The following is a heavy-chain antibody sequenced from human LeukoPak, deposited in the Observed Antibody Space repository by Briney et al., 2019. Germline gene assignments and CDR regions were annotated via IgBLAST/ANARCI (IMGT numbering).Heavy chain of an antibody. V-gene: IGHV3-53*01. Sequence: GGSLRLSCEASGFIFNNYWMSWVRQAPGKGLEWVSIAFSDGRTFYADSVKGRFTISRDSSKNTVFLQMNSLRAEDTAVYYCARGDFDYWGQGTLVTVSS. CDR3: ARGDFDY. CDR2: AFSDGRT. CDR1: GFIFNNYW. J-gene: IGHJ4*02.